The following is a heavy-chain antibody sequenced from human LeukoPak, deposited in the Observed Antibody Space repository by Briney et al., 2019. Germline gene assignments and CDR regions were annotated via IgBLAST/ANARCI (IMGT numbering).Heavy chain of an antibody. D-gene: IGHD5-18*01. V-gene: IGHV4-38-2*02. J-gene: IGHJ5*02. CDR2: IYHSGST. CDR3: ARDYGYSYGP. CDR1: GYSISSGYY. Sequence: SSETLSLTCTVSGYSISSGYYWGWIRQPPGKGLEWIGSIYHSGSTYYNPSLKSRVTISVDTSKNQFSLKLSSVTAADTAVYYCARDYGYSYGPWGQGTLVTVSS.